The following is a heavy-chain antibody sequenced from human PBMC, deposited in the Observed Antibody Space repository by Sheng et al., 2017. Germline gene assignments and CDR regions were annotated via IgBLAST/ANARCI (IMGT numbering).Heavy chain of an antibody. D-gene: IGHD3-10*01. V-gene: IGHV4-61*07. CDR3: ARQNRLSYSGSPFRRSRDYYYGVDV. CDR2: IYYSGSA. J-gene: IGHJ6*01. Sequence: WTWIRQPPGKGLEWIGYIYYSGSANYSPSLNSRVTISLDTSKNQFSLKLTSVTAADTAVYYCARQNRLSYSGSPFRRSRDYYYGVDVWGQGTTVTVSS.